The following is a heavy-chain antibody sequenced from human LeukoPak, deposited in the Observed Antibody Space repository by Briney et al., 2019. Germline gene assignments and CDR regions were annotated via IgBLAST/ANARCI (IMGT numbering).Heavy chain of an antibody. Sequence: GGSLRLSCAASGFTFSDYYMSWIRQAPGKGLEWVSYISSSSSYTNYADSVKGRFTISRDNAKNSLYLQMNSLRAEDTAVHYCARVTALGTGNLFDPWGQGTLVTVSS. J-gene: IGHJ5*02. CDR1: GFTFSDYY. CDR3: ARVTALGTGNLFDP. V-gene: IGHV3-11*05. D-gene: IGHD3-10*02. CDR2: ISSSSSYT.